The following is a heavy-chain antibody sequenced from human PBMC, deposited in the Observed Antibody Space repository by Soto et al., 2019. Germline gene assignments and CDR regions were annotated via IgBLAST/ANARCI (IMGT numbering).Heavy chain of an antibody. Sequence: QVQLVQSGAEVKKPGSSVKVSCKASGGTFSSYTISWVRQAPGHGLEWMGRIIPIFGIASDAQKFQGRVNITPDKALSTAFMGLSSLRSEYPAVYYCARTGRGGGSVTAYWGQGTLVTVSS. D-gene: IGHD2-15*01. V-gene: IGHV1-69*02. CDR1: GGTFSSYT. J-gene: IGHJ4*02. CDR2: IIPIFGIA. CDR3: ARTGRGGGSVTAY.